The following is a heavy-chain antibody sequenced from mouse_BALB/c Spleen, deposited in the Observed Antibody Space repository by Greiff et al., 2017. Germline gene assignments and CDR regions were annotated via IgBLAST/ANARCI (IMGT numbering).Heavy chain of an antibody. CDR1: GYTFTDYN. CDR3: ARRDDGYYYAMDY. D-gene: IGHD2-3*01. V-gene: IGHV1-18*01. CDR2: INPNNGGT. Sequence: EVQLQESGPELVKPGASVKIPCKASGYTFTDYNMDWVKQSHGKSLEWIGDINPNNGGTIYNQKFKGKATLTVDKSSSTAYMELRSLTSEDTAVYYCARRDDGYYYAMDYWGQGTSVTVSS. J-gene: IGHJ4*01.